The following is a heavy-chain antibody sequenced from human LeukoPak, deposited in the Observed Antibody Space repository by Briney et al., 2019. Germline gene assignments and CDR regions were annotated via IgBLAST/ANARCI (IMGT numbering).Heavy chain of an antibody. Sequence: GGSLRLSCAASGFTFSSYGMSWVRQAPGKGLEWVSAISGSGGSTYYAGSVKGRFTISRDNSKNTLYLQMNSLRAEDTAVYYCAKGYGDTYYYYYYMDVWGKGTAVTISS. D-gene: IGHD4-17*01. CDR1: GFTFSSYG. CDR2: ISGSGGST. V-gene: IGHV3-23*01. J-gene: IGHJ6*03. CDR3: AKGYGDTYYYYYYMDV.